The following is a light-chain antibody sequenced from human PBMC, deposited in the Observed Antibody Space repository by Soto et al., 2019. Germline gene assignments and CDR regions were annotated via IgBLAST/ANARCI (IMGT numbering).Light chain of an antibody. CDR1: QSVSRT. CDR2: GAS. CDR3: QQYDNWPYT. J-gene: IGKJ2*01. Sequence: EIVMTQSPATLSVSPGERATLSCRASQSVSRTLAWYQQKPGQAPRLLIYGASIRATGIPARFSGGGSGTEFTLTITSLQSEDFAVYYCQQYDNWPYTFGQGTKLEIK. V-gene: IGKV3-15*01.